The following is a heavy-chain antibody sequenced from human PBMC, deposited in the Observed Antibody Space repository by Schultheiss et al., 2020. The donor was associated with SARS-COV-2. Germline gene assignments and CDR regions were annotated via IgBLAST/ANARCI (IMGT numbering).Heavy chain of an antibody. D-gene: IGHD5-24*01. CDR2: ISSSSSTI. V-gene: IGHV3-48*01. Sequence: GGSLRLSCAVSGFTLRSYVMHWVRQAPGKGLEWVSYISSSSSTIYYADSVKGRFTISRDNAKNSLYLQMNSLRAEDTAVYYCAKVMGKDGYRDRPDRWGQGTLVTVSS. J-gene: IGHJ5*02. CDR1: GFTLRSYV. CDR3: AKVMGKDGYRDRPDR.